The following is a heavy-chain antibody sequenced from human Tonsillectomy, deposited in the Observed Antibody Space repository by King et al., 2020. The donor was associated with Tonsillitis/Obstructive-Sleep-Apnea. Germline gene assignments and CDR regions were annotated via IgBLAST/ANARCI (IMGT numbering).Heavy chain of an antibody. V-gene: IGHV3-33*01. CDR3: AREVATSNRPYYGVDG. CDR1: GFTFSSYG. D-gene: IGHD5-12*01. J-gene: IGHJ6*02. Sequence: VQLVESGGGVVQPGRSLRLSCAASGFTFSSYGMHWVRQAPGKGLEWVAVIWYDGSNKNYADSVKGRFTISRDNSKNTLYLQMNSLRAEDTAGYYCAREVATSNRPYYGVDGWGQGTTVTVSS. CDR2: IWYDGSNK.